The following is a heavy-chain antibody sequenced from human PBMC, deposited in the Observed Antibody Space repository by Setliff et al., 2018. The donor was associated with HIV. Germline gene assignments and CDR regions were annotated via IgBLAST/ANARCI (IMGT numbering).Heavy chain of an antibody. J-gene: IGHJ4*02. CDR2: IRSRSNSHAT. Sequence: GGSLRLSCVASGFPFSGSAVHWVRQPPGKGLECVGRIRSRSNSHATVYAAAVRGRFTISRDDSKNTAYLQMNILRTEDTAIYYCTRHRGSFDYWGLGTLVTVSS. V-gene: IGHV3-73*01. CDR3: TRHRGSFDY. CDR1: GFPFSGSA. D-gene: IGHD1-26*01.